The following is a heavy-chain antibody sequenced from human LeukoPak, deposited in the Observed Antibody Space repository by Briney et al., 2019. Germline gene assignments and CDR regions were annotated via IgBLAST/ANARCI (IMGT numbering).Heavy chain of an antibody. D-gene: IGHD3-16*01. CDR3: ARGGGEVDY. CDR2: ISGSGGST. CDR1: GFTFSNFA. V-gene: IGHV3-23*01. Sequence: GGSLRLSCAASGFTFSNFAMAWVRQAPGKGLEWVSGISGSGGSTFYADSVKGRFTISRDNAKNSLYLQMNSLRAEDTAVFYCARGGGEVDYWGQGTLVTVSS. J-gene: IGHJ4*02.